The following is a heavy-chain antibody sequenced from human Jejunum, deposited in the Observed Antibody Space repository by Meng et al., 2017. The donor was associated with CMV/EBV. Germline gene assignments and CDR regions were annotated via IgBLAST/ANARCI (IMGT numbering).Heavy chain of an antibody. D-gene: IGHD6-19*01. CDR3: ATGVADFEY. Sequence: QVRLVQAGAGVKKPGAPVKVSSKASGYTLISYDIYWVRQGTRQGLEWMGWMNPNRGTTGYAQKFQGRVTMTRNISKSTAYMDLSSLRSEDTAVYYCATGVADFEYWGQGTLVTVSS. J-gene: IGHJ4*02. CDR1: GYTLISYD. CDR2: MNPNRGTT. V-gene: IGHV1-8*01.